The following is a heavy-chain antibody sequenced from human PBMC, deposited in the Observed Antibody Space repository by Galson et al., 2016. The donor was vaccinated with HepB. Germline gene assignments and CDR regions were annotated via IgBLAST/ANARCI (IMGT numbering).Heavy chain of an antibody. Sequence: SVKVSCKASGYTFIDYYMHWVRQAPGQGLEWMGWINPNSGGTNYAQKFQGRVTMTSDTSISTVYMEMSRLRSDDTAVYYCGRRTWNYWGQGTLVSVSS. V-gene: IGHV1-2*02. CDR1: GYTFIDYY. CDR3: GRRTWNY. J-gene: IGHJ4*02. D-gene: IGHD1-7*01. CDR2: INPNSGGT.